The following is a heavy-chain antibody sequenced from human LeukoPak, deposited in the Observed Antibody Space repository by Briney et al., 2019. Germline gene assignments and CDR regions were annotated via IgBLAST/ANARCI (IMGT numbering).Heavy chain of an antibody. J-gene: IGHJ3*01. CDR2: IRHDGNEK. CDR1: GFIFSKYG. Sequence: GGSLRLSCAASGFIFSKYGMHWVRQAPGRGLEWLALIRHDGNEKWYVDSVRGRFTISRDNSKNTVFLQMNSLRADDTAVYYCARWGIVGHDAFDLWGQGTMVTVSS. CDR3: ARWGIVGHDAFDL. V-gene: IGHV3-33*01. D-gene: IGHD3-22*01.